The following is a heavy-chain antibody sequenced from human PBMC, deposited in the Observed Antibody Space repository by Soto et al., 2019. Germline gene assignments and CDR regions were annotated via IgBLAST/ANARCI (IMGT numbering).Heavy chain of an antibody. J-gene: IGHJ4*02. Sequence: QVQLVQSGAEVKKPGASVKVSCKASGYTFTSYAMHWVRQAPGQRLEWMGWINAGNGNTKYSQKFQGRVTMTRDTSASKAYIELRSLRSEDTAVYYCASGLVSDYWGQGTMVTVSS. CDR3: ASGLVSDY. CDR2: INAGNGNT. V-gene: IGHV1-3*01. D-gene: IGHD3-10*01. CDR1: GYTFTSYA.